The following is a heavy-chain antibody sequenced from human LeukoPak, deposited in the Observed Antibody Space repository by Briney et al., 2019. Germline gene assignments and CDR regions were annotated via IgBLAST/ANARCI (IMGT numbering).Heavy chain of an antibody. Sequence: ASVKVSCKASGYTFTSYGISWVRQAPGQGLEWMGWISAYNGNTNYAQKLQGRVTMTTDTSTSTAYMELRSLRSDDTAVYYCARGAVFGVVHYYYYYYMDVWGKGTTVTVSS. CDR1: GYTFTSYG. CDR3: ARGAVFGVVHYYYYYYMDV. V-gene: IGHV1-18*01. J-gene: IGHJ6*03. CDR2: ISAYNGNT. D-gene: IGHD3-3*01.